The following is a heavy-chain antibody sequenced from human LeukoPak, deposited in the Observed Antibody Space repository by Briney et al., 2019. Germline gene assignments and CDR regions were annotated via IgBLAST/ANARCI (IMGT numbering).Heavy chain of an antibody. CDR1: GFTFSSYS. J-gene: IGHJ4*02. Sequence: GGSLRLSCAASGFTFSSYSMNWVRQAPGKGLEWVSYISSSSSTIYCADSVKGRFTISRDNAKNSLYLQMNSLRDEDTAVYYCAREYYYDSSGYVDYWGQGTLVTVSS. D-gene: IGHD3-22*01. CDR2: ISSSSSTI. V-gene: IGHV3-48*02. CDR3: AREYYYDSSGYVDY.